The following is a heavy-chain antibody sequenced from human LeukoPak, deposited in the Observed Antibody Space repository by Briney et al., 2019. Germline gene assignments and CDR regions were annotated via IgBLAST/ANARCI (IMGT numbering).Heavy chain of an antibody. V-gene: IGHV1-8*01. CDR1: GYTFTSYD. CDR2: MNPNSGDT. Sequence: GASVRVSCKASGYTFTSYDINWVRQATGQGLEWMGWMNPNSGDTGYAQKFQGRVTMTRNTSISTAYMELSSLRSEDTAVYYCAISWLAQKGDWYFDLWGRGTLVTVSS. J-gene: IGHJ2*01. CDR3: AISWLAQKGDWYFDL. D-gene: IGHD6-19*01.